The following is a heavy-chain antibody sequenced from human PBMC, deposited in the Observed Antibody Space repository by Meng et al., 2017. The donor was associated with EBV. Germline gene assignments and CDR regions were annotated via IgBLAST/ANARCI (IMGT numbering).Heavy chain of an antibody. CDR3: STDLRGGRRYLDY. Sequence: VRAGESGVAVLKPWGSQRLSSASSGFIYKDAQMHGVRQAPGKGLEWVGRIKSQGEDVATDYAAPVRSRFTISRDDLRNTVYLQMNSLRIEDTAVYYCSTDLRGGRRYLDYWGQGTLVTVSS. CDR1: GFIYKDAQ. V-gene: IGHV3-15*07. J-gene: IGHJ4*02. CDR2: IKSQGEDVAT. D-gene: IGHD5/OR15-5a*01.